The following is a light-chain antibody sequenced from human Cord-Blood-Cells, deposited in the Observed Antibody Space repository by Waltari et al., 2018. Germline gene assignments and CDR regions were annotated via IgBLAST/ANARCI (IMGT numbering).Light chain of an antibody. CDR2: DAS. Sequence: EIVLTQPPATLSLSPGERATLSCRASQRVSSYSAWYQQKPGQAPRPLIYDASNRATGIPARFSGSGSGTDFTLTISSLEPEDFAVYYCQQRSNWPITFGQGTRLEIK. J-gene: IGKJ5*01. V-gene: IGKV3-11*01. CDR3: QQRSNWPIT. CDR1: QRVSSY.